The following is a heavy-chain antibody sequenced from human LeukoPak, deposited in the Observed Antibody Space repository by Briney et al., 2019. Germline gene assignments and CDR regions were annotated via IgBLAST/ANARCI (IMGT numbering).Heavy chain of an antibody. CDR2: IIPILGIA. Sequence: SVKVSCKASGGTFSSYAISWVRQAPGQGLEWMGRIIPILGIANYAQKSQGRVTITADKSTSTAYMELSSLRSEDTAVYYCARGTDFWSGFSYGMDVWGQGTTVTVSS. V-gene: IGHV1-69*04. CDR3: ARGTDFWSGFSYGMDV. J-gene: IGHJ6*02. CDR1: GGTFSSYA. D-gene: IGHD3-3*01.